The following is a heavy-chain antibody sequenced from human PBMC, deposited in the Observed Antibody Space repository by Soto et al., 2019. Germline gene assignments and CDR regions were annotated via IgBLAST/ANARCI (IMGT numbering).Heavy chain of an antibody. D-gene: IGHD3-10*01. V-gene: IGHV5-10-1*01. CDR1: GYVFTTYW. CDR2: IDPGDSYI. Sequence: PGESLKISCQGSGYVFTTYWISWVRQMPGKGLEWMGRIDPGDSYINYSPSFQGHVTISVDNSIRTAYLQFHSLKASDTATYYCARVRVSAFYDNWFDPWGQGTLVTVSS. J-gene: IGHJ5*02. CDR3: ARVRVSAFYDNWFDP.